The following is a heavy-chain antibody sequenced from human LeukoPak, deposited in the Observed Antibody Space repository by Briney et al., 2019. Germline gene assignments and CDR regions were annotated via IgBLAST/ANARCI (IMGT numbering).Heavy chain of an antibody. CDR3: AREGSYLVRGVIITWAFHI. J-gene: IGHJ3*02. V-gene: IGHV3-21*01. CDR2: INSSRSNI. Sequence: GGSLRLSCAASGFTFSSYSMSWVRQAPGKGLEWVSSINSSRSNIYNPDSAKRRFNIPRDNAKNSLYLQMNSLRAEETAVYYCAREGSYLVRGVIITWAFHIWGQETMVTVSS. D-gene: IGHD3-10*01. CDR1: GFTFSSYS.